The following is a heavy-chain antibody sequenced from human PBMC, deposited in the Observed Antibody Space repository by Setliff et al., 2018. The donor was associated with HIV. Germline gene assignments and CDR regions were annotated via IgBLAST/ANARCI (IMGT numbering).Heavy chain of an antibody. CDR3: ARVAWYYSFWSGLGDAFDI. CDR1: GYTFTSYG. V-gene: IGHV1-18*01. D-gene: IGHD3-3*01. Sequence: ASVKVSCKASGYTFTSYGISWVRQAPGQGLEWMGWISAYSGNTNYAQKLQGRVTMTPDTSTSTAYMELRSLRSDDTAVYYCARVAWYYSFWSGLGDAFDIWGQGTMVTVSS. CDR2: ISAYSGNT. J-gene: IGHJ3*02.